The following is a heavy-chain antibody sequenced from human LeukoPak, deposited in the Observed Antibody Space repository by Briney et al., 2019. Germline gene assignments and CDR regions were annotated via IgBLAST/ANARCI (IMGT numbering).Heavy chain of an antibody. Sequence: SETLSLTCAVYGGSFSGYYWSWIRQPPGKGLEWIGEINHSGSTNYNPSLKSRVTISVDTSKNQFSLKLSSVTAADTAVYHCAGGYSYGPAYFDYWGQGTLVTVSS. D-gene: IGHD5-18*01. CDR3: AGGYSYGPAYFDY. J-gene: IGHJ4*02. CDR2: INHSGST. CDR1: GGSFSGYY. V-gene: IGHV4-34*01.